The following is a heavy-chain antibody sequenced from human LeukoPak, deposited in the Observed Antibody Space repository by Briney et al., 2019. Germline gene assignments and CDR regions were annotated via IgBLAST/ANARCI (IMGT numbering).Heavy chain of an antibody. CDR2: ISPTGSTT. J-gene: IGHJ4*02. CDR1: GFSFSGHW. D-gene: IGHD6-6*01. CDR3: ARGPYSNWSGLDF. V-gene: IGHV3-74*01. Sequence: GGSLRLSCTASGFSFSGHWMHWARQLPGKGLVWVSRISPTGSTTSYADSVKGRFTVSRDNAKNTLYLQVNNLRAEDTAVYYCARGPYSNWSGLDFWGQGTLLTVSS.